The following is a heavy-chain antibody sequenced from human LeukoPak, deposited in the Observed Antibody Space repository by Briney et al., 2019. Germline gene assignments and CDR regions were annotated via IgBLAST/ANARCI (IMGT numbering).Heavy chain of an antibody. Sequence: GRSLRLSCAASGFTFDDYAMHWVRQAPGKGLEWVSGISWNSGSIGYADSVKGRFTISRDNAKNSLYLQMNSLRAEDTALYYCAKGSDFWSGSIWGQGTMDTVSS. V-gene: IGHV3-9*01. CDR2: ISWNSGSI. CDR3: AKGSDFWSGSI. D-gene: IGHD3-3*01. J-gene: IGHJ3*02. CDR1: GFTFDDYA.